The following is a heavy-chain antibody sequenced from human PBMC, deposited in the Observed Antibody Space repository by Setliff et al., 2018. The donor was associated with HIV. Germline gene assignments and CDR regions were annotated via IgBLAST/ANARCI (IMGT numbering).Heavy chain of an antibody. CDR2: INPSGGST. V-gene: IGHV1-46*01. Sequence: ASVKVSCKVSGYTFTSYYMHWVRQAPGQGLEWMGIINPSGGSTSYAQKFQGRVTMTRDTSTSTVYMELSSLRSEDTAVYYCARNTKAGTAIGYFQHWGQGTLVTVSS. CDR3: ARNTKAGTAIGYFQH. CDR1: GYTFTSYY. D-gene: IGHD6-19*01. J-gene: IGHJ1*01.